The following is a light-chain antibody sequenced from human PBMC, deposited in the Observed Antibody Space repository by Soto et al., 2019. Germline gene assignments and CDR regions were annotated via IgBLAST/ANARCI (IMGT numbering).Light chain of an antibody. J-gene: IGKJ1*01. CDR1: QSVLYSSNNKNY. CDR3: QQYYSTPWT. V-gene: IGKV4-1*01. CDR2: WAS. Sequence: DIVMTQSPDSLAVSLGERATINCKSSQSVLYSSNNKNYLAWYQQKPRQSPKLLIYWASTRESGVPDRFSGSGSGTDFTLPISSLQAADVAVYYCQQYYSTPWTFGQGIKVEIK.